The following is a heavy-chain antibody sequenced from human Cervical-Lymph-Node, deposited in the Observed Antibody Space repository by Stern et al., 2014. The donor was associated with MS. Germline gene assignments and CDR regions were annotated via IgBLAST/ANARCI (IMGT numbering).Heavy chain of an antibody. V-gene: IGHV1-18*01. CDR3: ARSSSWYFDY. D-gene: IGHD6-13*01. CDR1: GYTFTSHG. J-gene: IGHJ4*02. Sequence: MQLVESGTAVKKPGASVKVSCKTSGYTFTSHGISWVRQVPGQGLEWMGWITTHNGNTDYAQKVQDRVTLTTDTSTNIAYMELRSLRSDDTAVYYCARSSSWYFDYWGQGTLVAVSS. CDR2: ITTHNGNT.